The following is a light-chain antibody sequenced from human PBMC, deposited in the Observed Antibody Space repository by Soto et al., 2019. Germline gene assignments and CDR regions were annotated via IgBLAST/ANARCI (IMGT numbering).Light chain of an antibody. CDR1: QSVSSS. CDR3: LQYNNWWT. V-gene: IGKV3-15*01. Sequence: EIVLTQSPGTLSLSPGERATLSCRTSQSVSSSLAWYQQKPGQSPSLLIYGASTRAIGIPARFSGSGSGTEFTLTISSLQSEDFAVDYCLQYNNWWTFGQGTKVDIK. J-gene: IGKJ1*01. CDR2: GAS.